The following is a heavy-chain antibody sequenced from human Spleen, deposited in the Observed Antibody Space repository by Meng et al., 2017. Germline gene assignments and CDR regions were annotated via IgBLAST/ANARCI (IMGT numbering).Heavy chain of an antibody. J-gene: IGHJ5*02. CDR2: INTNTGNP. D-gene: IGHD3-10*01. V-gene: IGHV7-4-1*02. CDR1: GYTFTTFG. Sequence: QGQLVQSGSELKNPGASVKISCKASGYTFTTFGINWVRQAPGQGLEWMGWINTNTGNPTYAQGFTGRFVMSLDTSVSTAYLQISSLKAEDTAVYYCARERVTMVRGVLKSWGQGTLVTVSS. CDR3: ARERVTMVRGVLKS.